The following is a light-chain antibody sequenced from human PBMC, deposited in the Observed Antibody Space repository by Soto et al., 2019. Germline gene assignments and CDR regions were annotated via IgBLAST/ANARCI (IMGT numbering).Light chain of an antibody. Sequence: QSVLTQPASVSGSPGQSITISCTGINRYVGSYNLVSWYQQHPGKAPKLMIFDDSKRPSGVSNRFSGSQSGNTASLTISGLQAEDEADYYCCSYAGSSTYVFGSGTTVTVL. V-gene: IGLV2-23*01. J-gene: IGLJ1*01. CDR2: DDS. CDR3: CSYAGSSTYV. CDR1: NRYVGSYNL.